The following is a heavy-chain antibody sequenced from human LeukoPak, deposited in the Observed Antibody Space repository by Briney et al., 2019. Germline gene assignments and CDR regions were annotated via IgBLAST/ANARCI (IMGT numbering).Heavy chain of an antibody. Sequence: ASVKVSCKASGYTFTGYYMHWVRQAPGQGLERMGWINPNSGGTNYAQKFQGRVTMTRDTSISTAYMELSRLRPDDTAVYYCARDLLPAAITNWFDPWGQGTLVTVSS. CDR1: GYTFTGYY. D-gene: IGHD2-2*01. CDR2: INPNSGGT. V-gene: IGHV1-2*02. CDR3: ARDLLPAAITNWFDP. J-gene: IGHJ5*02.